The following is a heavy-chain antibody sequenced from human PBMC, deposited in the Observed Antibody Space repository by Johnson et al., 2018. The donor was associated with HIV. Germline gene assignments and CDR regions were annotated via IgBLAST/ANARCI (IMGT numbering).Heavy chain of an antibody. D-gene: IGHD1-26*01. CDR1: GFTFSDYY. Sequence: QVHLVESGGGLVKSGGSLRLSCAASGFTFSDYYMSWIRQAPGKGLEWVSYISSSGGTISNADSVKGRFTISRDNSKNTLYLQMNSLRAEDTAVYYCARGVGNDAFDIWGQGTMVTVSS. J-gene: IGHJ3*02. V-gene: IGHV3-11*04. CDR3: ARGVGNDAFDI. CDR2: ISSSGGTI.